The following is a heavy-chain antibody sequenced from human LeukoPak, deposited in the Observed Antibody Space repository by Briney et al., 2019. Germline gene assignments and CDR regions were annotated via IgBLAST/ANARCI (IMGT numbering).Heavy chain of an antibody. Sequence: GGSLRLSCVASGFAFDTYWMTWVRQAPGQGLEWVANIKHDGSETNYVDSVKGRFTISRGNAKNSVHLQMNSLRADDTAVYYCARSSGYPFFDFWGQGTLVTVSS. D-gene: IGHD3-22*01. CDR3: ARSSGYPFFDF. CDR2: IKHDGSET. J-gene: IGHJ5*01. V-gene: IGHV3-7*01. CDR1: GFAFDTYW.